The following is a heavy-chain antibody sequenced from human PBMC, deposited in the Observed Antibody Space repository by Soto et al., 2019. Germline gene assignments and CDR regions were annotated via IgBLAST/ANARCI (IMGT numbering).Heavy chain of an antibody. CDR3: ANDKMYIADHYGMEA. CDR1: GFTFSTYG. Sequence: EVQLLESGGGLVQPGGSRRLSCAASGFTFSTYGMSWIRQAPGKGLEWVSSISTSGGSTFYAESVKGRFTISRDNSKNTLYLQMNSLRAEDTAVYYCANDKMYIADHYGMEAWGQGTTVTVSS. CDR2: ISTSGGST. V-gene: IGHV3-23*01. J-gene: IGHJ6*02. D-gene: IGHD6-13*01.